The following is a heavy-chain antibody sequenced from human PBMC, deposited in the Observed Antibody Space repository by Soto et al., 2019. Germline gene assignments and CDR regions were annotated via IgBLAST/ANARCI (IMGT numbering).Heavy chain of an antibody. CDR1: GDSVSSYK. CDR3: VRQGFGALHARVDV. D-gene: IGHD3-10*01. V-gene: IGHV4-59*08. CDR2: IDNNGGT. Sequence: QVQLQESGPGLVKPSETLSLTCTVSGDSVSSYKWSWIRQTPGKGLEWIGYIDNNGGTSYNPSLRRRLTMSVEPPTKQFPLRLTSVTAAETAVYCGVRQGFGALHARVDVWGQGTAVTVSS. J-gene: IGHJ6*02.